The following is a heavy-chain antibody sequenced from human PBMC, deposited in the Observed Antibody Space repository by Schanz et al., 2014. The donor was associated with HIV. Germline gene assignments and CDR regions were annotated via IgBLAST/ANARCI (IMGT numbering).Heavy chain of an antibody. V-gene: IGHV3-21*01. D-gene: IGHD1-20*01. J-gene: IGHJ6*02. CDR1: GITFSSYA. CDR2: ISSGSSHI. Sequence: QPLGSLRLSCAASGITFSSYAMSWVRQAPGKGLEWVSSISSGSSHIYNADSVKGRFTISRDNARNTLYLQMNSLRAEDTAVYYCARDKGDNWAGFYYYYGMDVWGQGTTVTVSS. CDR3: ARDKGDNWAGFYYYYGMDV.